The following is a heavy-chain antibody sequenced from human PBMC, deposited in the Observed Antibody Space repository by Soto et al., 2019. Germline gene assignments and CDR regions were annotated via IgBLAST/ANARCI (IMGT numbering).Heavy chain of an antibody. V-gene: IGHV4-31*03. CDR3: ARGLVVVTAKRGMGFDY. CDR2: IYYSGST. J-gene: IGHJ4*02. CDR1: GGSISSGGYY. D-gene: IGHD2-21*02. Sequence: SETLSLTCTVSGGSISSGGYYWSWIRQHPGKGLEWIGYIYYSGSTYYNPSLKSRVTISVDTSKNQFSLKLSSVTAADTAVYYCARGLVVVTAKRGMGFDYWGQGTLVTVSS.